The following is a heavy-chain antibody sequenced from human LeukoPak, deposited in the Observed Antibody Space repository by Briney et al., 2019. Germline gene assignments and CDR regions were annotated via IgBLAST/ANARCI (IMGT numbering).Heavy chain of an antibody. CDR1: GSTFSSYA. Sequence: ASVKVSCKASGSTFSSYAISWVRQAPGQGLEWMGGIIPIFGTANYAQKFQGRVTITTDESTSTAYMELSSLRSEDTAVYYCARSGPTPHSSSWFYIDYWGQGTLVTVSS. V-gene: IGHV1-69*05. J-gene: IGHJ4*02. CDR3: ARSGPTPHSSSWFYIDY. D-gene: IGHD6-13*01. CDR2: IIPIFGTA.